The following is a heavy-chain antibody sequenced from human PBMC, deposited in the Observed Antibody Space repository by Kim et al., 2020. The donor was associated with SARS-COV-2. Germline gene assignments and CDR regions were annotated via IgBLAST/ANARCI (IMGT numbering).Heavy chain of an antibody. D-gene: IGHD3-16*01. J-gene: IGHJ6*02. CDR2: ISYDGSNK. Sequence: GGSLRLSCAASGFTFSSYAMHWVRQAPGKGLEWVAVISYDGSNKYYADSVKGRFTISRDNSKNTLYLQMNSLRAEDTAVYYCAREAESKGEFHRGYGMDVWGQGTTVTVSS. CDR3: AREAESKGEFHRGYGMDV. CDR1: GFTFSSYA. V-gene: IGHV3-30-3*01.